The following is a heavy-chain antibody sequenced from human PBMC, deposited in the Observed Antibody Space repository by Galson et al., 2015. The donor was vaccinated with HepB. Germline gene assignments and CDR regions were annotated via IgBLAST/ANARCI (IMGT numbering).Heavy chain of an antibody. D-gene: IGHD6-13*01. Sequence: SLRLSCAASGITFSIYAMSWVRQAPGKGLEWVSKITANSDTTHYVDSVKGRFTVFRDNSKKTLYLQMDSLRAEDTALYYCATGQQLGLWGQGMRVTVSS. CDR1: GITFSIYA. V-gene: IGHV3-23*01. CDR3: ATGQQLGL. CDR2: ITANSDTT. J-gene: IGHJ4*02.